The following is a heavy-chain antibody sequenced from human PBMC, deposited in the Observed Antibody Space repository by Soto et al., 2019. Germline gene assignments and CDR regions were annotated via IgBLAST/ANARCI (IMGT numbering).Heavy chain of an antibody. V-gene: IGHV3-43*01. D-gene: IGHD3-10*01. CDR1: GFTFDDYT. CDR3: AKDVEYGSGSIYYYYGMDV. Sequence: GGSLRLSCAASGFTFDDYTMHWVRQAPGKGLEWVSLISWDGGSTYYADSVKGRFTISRDNSKNSLYLQMNSLRTEDTALYYCAKDVEYGSGSIYYYYGMDVWGQGTTVTVSS. CDR2: ISWDGGST. J-gene: IGHJ6*02.